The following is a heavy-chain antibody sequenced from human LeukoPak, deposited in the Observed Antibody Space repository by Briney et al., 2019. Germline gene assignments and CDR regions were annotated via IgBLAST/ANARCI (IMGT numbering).Heavy chain of an antibody. J-gene: IGHJ6*03. V-gene: IGHV4-30-4*08. D-gene: IGHD1-7*01. CDR2: IYYSGGT. CDR1: GGSISSGDYY. CDR3: ATGTTRLYMDV. Sequence: KPSETLSLTCTVSGGSISSGDYYWSWIRQPPGKGLEWIGYIYYSGGTYYNPSLKSRVTISVDTSKNQFSLKLSSVTAADTAVYYCATGTTRLYMDVWGKGTTVTVSS.